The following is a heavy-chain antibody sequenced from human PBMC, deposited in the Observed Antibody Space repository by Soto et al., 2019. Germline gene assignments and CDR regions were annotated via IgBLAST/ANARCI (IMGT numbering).Heavy chain of an antibody. CDR1: GFTFSSYW. V-gene: IGHV3-74*01. Sequence: EVQLVESGGGLVQPGGSLRLSCAASGFTFSSYWMHWVRQAPGKGLVWVSRINSDGSSTSYADSVKGRFTISRDNAKNTLYLQMNSLRAEDTAMYYCASNPNVAGRYYYYYMDVWGKGTTVTVSS. D-gene: IGHD6-19*01. CDR2: INSDGSST. CDR3: ASNPNVAGRYYYYYMDV. J-gene: IGHJ6*03.